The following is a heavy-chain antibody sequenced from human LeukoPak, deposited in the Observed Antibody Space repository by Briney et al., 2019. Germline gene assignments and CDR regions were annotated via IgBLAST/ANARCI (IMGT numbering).Heavy chain of an antibody. V-gene: IGHV3-21*06. CDR1: GFTLRNYS. D-gene: IGHD3-10*01. CDR3: ARDTGDYFGSGSYYPD. Sequence: GGSLRVSCAASGFTLRNYSMNWVRQAPGKGLEWVSSISSSSSYIYYADSMKGRFTISRDNAKNSLYLQMNSLRAEDTAVYYCARDTGDYFGSGSYYPDWGQGTLVTVSS. CDR2: ISSSSSYI. J-gene: IGHJ4*02.